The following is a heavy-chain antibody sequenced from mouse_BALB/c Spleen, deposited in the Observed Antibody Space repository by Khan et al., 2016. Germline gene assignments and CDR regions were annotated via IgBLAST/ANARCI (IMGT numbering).Heavy chain of an antibody. CDR3: ARSPYDYDVGFAY. D-gene: IGHD2-4*01. CDR2: IDPANGNT. CDR1: GFNIKDTY. Sequence: VQLQQSGAELVKPGASVKLSCTASGFNIKDTYMHWVKQRHEQGLEWIGRIDPANGNTKYDTKFQGKATISADTSSNTAYLPLSSLTTDDTAGYYCARSPYDYDVGFAYWGQGTLVTVSA. J-gene: IGHJ3*01. V-gene: IGHV14-3*02.